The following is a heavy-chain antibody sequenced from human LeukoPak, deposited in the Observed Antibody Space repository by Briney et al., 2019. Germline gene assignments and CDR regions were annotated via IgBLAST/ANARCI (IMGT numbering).Heavy chain of an antibody. D-gene: IGHD6-19*01. J-gene: IGHJ3*02. CDR1: GGSISSGSYY. Sequence: PSETLSLTCTVSGGSISSGSYYWSWIRQPAGKGLEWIGRIYTSGSTNYNPSLKSRVTISVDTSKNQLSLKLSSVTAADTAVYYCARVSFIAVSAFDIWGQGTMVTVSS. CDR3: ARVSFIAVSAFDI. V-gene: IGHV4-61*02. CDR2: IYTSGST.